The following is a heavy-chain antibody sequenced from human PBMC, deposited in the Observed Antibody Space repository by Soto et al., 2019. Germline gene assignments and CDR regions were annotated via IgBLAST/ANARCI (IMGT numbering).Heavy chain of an antibody. CDR1: GGSVSSGSYY. D-gene: IGHD2-21*01. J-gene: IGHJ4*02. CDR2: IYYSGST. Sequence: SETLSLTCTVSGGSVSSGSYYWSWIRQPPGKGLEWIGYIYYSGSTNYNPSLKSRVTISVDTSKNQFSLKLSSVTAADTAVYYCVRDMQLWRLDSWGQGTLVTVSS. CDR3: VRDMQLWRLDS. V-gene: IGHV4-61*01.